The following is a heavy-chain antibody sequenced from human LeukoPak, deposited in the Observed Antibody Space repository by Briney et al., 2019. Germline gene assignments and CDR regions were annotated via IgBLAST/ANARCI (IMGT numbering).Heavy chain of an antibody. Sequence: PETLSLTCTVSGGSLSSSDYYWGWIRQPPGKGLEWIGAIFSSGSPYYNPSLKSRVTISVDSSKNQFSLKLSSVTAADTAVYYCARRTSNPVGAIDYWGQGALVTVSS. V-gene: IGHV4-39*01. J-gene: IGHJ4*02. CDR2: IFSSGSP. CDR3: ARRTSNPVGAIDY. D-gene: IGHD1-26*01. CDR1: GGSLSSSDYY.